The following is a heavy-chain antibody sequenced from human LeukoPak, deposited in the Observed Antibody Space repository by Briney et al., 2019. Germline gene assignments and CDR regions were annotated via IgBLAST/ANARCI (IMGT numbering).Heavy chain of an antibody. CDR1: GGSISSYY. Sequence: TLSLTCXVSGGSISSYYWSWIRQPAGKGLEWIGRIYTSGSTNYNPSLKSRVTISVDTSKNQFSLKLSSVTAADTAVYYCARVSSDWQFDYWGQGTLVTVSS. J-gene: IGHJ4*02. CDR3: ARVSSDWQFDY. V-gene: IGHV4-4*07. CDR2: IYTSGST. D-gene: IGHD6-19*01.